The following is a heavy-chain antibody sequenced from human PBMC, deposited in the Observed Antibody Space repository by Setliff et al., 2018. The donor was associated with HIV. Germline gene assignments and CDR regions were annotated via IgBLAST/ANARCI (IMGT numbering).Heavy chain of an antibody. CDR3: ARVRLYNTALDY. CDR2: IYSGGST. V-gene: IGHV3-NL1*01. CDR1: GFTFSSYA. J-gene: IGHJ4*02. D-gene: IGHD3-3*01. Sequence: GGSLRLSCAASGFTFSSYAMHWVRQAPGKGLEWVSTIYSGGSTYHADSVKGRFTLSRDTSKNTLFLQMNSLRPEDAAVYYCARVRLYNTALDYWGQGTLVTVSS.